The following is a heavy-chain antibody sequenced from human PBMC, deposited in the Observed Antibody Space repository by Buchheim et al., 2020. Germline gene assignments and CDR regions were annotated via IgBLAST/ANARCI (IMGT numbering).Heavy chain of an antibody. CDR3: TRGGYDNSGYFPY. D-gene: IGHD3-22*01. Sequence: EVQLVESGGGLVQPGGSLRLSCAASGFTFSNSWIQWVRQAPGKGLVWVSRINSDGRIKTYADSVKGRLTISRDNGKNTLFLQMNSLRAEDTAVYYCTRGGYDNSGYFPYWGQGTL. CDR2: INSDGRIK. V-gene: IGHV3-74*01. CDR1: GFTFSNSW. J-gene: IGHJ4*02.